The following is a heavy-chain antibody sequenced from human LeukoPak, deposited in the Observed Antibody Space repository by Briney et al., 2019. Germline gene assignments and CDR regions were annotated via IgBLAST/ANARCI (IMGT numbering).Heavy chain of an antibody. Sequence: PGGSLRLSCAASGFTFSSYSMNWVRQAPGKGLEWVSSISSSSSYIYYADSVKGRFTISRDNAKNSLYLQMNSLRAEDTAVYSCARASGSQASPIDYWGQGTLVTVSS. CDR2: ISSSSSYI. D-gene: IGHD6-25*01. CDR3: ARASGSQASPIDY. CDR1: GFTFSSYS. V-gene: IGHV3-21*01. J-gene: IGHJ4*02.